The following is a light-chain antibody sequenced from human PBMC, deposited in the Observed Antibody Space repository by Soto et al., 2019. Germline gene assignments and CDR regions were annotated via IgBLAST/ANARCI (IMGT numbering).Light chain of an antibody. V-gene: IGLV1-44*01. CDR3: AAWDDSLNGYV. J-gene: IGLJ1*01. CDR1: SSHIGSNT. Sequence: QPVLTHPPSTSGTPGQRVTISCSGSSSHIGSNTVNWYQQLPGTAPKLLIYSNNQRPSGVPGRFSGSKSGTSASLAISGLQSEDEADYYCAAWDDSLNGYVFGTGTKVTVL. CDR2: SNN.